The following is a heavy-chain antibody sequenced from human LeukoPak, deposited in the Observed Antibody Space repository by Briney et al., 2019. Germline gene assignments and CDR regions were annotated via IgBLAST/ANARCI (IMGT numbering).Heavy chain of an antibody. V-gene: IGHV3-66*01. CDR3: AKGAAAVTGPFDY. CDR1: GFTVTSNH. CDR2: IYSGGST. D-gene: IGHD6-13*01. J-gene: IGHJ4*02. Sequence: GGSLRLSCAASGFTVTSNHMSWVRQAPGKGLEWVSVIYSGGSTDYADSVKGRFTISRDNSKNTLYLQMNSLRAEDTAVYYCAKGAAAVTGPFDYWGQGTLVTVSS.